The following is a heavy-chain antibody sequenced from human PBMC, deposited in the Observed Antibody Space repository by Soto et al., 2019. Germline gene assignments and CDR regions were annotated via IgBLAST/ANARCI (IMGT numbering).Heavy chain of an antibody. CDR3: ARGPLGQQLVLNWFDP. Sequence: ASVKVSCKSSGGTFSSYTISCVRQAPGQGLEWMGRIIPILGIANYAQKFQGRVTITADKSTSTAYMELSSLRSEDTAVYYCARGPLGQQLVLNWFDPWGQGTLVTVSS. V-gene: IGHV1-69*02. CDR2: IIPILGIA. D-gene: IGHD6-13*01. CDR1: GGTFSSYT. J-gene: IGHJ5*02.